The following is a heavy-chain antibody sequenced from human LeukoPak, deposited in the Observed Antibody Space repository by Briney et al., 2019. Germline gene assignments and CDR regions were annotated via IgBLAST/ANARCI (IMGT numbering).Heavy chain of an antibody. Sequence: GRSLRLSCAASGFTFSSYGMHWVRQAPGKGLEWVAVISYDGSNKYYADSVKGQFTISRDNSKNTLYLQMNSLRAEDTAVYYCAKLQYCSSTSCYNDYWGQGTLVTVSS. CDR2: ISYDGSNK. CDR3: AKLQYCSSTSCYNDY. CDR1: GFTFSSYG. V-gene: IGHV3-30*18. J-gene: IGHJ4*02. D-gene: IGHD2-2*02.